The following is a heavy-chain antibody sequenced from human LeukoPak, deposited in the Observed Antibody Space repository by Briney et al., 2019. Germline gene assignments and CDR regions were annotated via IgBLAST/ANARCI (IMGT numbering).Heavy chain of an antibody. D-gene: IGHD3-9*01. CDR1: GYTFIAYY. CDR3: ARERNYDILTGRKRGESWFDP. Sequence: GAPVKLSCKASGYTFIAYYMHWVRQAPGQGLEWMGWINLNSSDTNYAQKFQGRVTMTRDTSITTAYMELSSVTAADTAVYYCARERNYDILTGRKRGESWFDPWGQGTLVTVSS. V-gene: IGHV1-2*02. J-gene: IGHJ5*02. CDR2: INLNSSDT.